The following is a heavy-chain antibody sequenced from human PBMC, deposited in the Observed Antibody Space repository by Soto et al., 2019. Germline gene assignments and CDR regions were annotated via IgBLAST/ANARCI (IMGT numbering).Heavy chain of an antibody. CDR1: GFTFSSYA. Sequence: GGSLRLSCAASGFTFSSYAMHWVRQAPGKGLEWVAVISYDGSNKYYADSVKGRFTISRDNSKNTLYLQMNSLRAEDTAVYYCARDQALRYLAAPGRGYCYYGMDVWGQGTTVTVS. CDR2: ISYDGSNK. CDR3: ARDQALRYLAAPGRGYCYYGMDV. V-gene: IGHV3-30-3*01. J-gene: IGHJ6*02. D-gene: IGHD6-6*01.